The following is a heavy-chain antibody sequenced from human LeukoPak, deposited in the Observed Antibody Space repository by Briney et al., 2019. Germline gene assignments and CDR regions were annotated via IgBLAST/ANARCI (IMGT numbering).Heavy chain of an antibody. Sequence: GGSLRLSCAASGFTFSNYFMHWVRQVPGEGPVWVSRITGDGSSTSYADSVKGRFTISRDNAKNTLYLQMNSLRAEDTALYYCVRLYAYWGQGTLVTVSS. D-gene: IGHD2/OR15-2a*01. CDR1: GFTFSNYF. V-gene: IGHV3-74*01. J-gene: IGHJ4*02. CDR2: ITGDGSST. CDR3: VRLYAY.